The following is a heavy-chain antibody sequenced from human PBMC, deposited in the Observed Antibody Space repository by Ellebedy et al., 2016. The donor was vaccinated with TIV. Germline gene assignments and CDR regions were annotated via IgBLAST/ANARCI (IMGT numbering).Heavy chain of an antibody. D-gene: IGHD3-3*01. Sequence: MPSETLSLTCSVSGGPISSHYWTWIRQPPGKGLEYIGHFYYIGTTNYNPSLKSRVTISVDTSKNQVSLKLRSLTAADTAVYFCARQGPYDFDLDYWGQGILVTVSS. V-gene: IGHV4-59*08. CDR3: ARQGPYDFDLDY. J-gene: IGHJ4*02. CDR2: FYYIGTT. CDR1: GGPISSHY.